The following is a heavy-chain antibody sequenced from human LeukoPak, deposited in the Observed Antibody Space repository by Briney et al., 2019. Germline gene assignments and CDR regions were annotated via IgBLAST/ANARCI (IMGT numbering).Heavy chain of an antibody. D-gene: IGHD5-18*01. V-gene: IGHV3-30*04. CDR3: ARLQGTRQLWLPFDL. CDR2: IAYDGRSA. Sequence: PGGSLRLSCAASGFTFSDYDIHCVRRAPGKGLEGLAAIAYDGRSAYYTDSVKGRFTISRDNSKNTLSLQMNSLRSEDTSIYYCARLQGTRQLWLPFDLWGQGTLVTVSS. CDR1: GFTFSDYD. J-gene: IGHJ4*02.